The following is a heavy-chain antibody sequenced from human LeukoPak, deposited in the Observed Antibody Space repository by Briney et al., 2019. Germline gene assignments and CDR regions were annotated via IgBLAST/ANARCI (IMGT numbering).Heavy chain of an antibody. CDR2: INPNSGGT. CDR3: ARTYYYGSGSYYAAFDI. CDR1: GYTFTGYY. J-gene: IGHJ3*02. D-gene: IGHD3-10*01. Sequence: GASVKVSCKASGYTFTGYYMHWVRQAPGQGLEWMGWINPNSGGTNYAQKFQGRVTMTRDTSINTAYMELSRLRSDDTAVYYCARTYYYGSGSYYAAFDIWGQGTMVTVSS. V-gene: IGHV1-2*02.